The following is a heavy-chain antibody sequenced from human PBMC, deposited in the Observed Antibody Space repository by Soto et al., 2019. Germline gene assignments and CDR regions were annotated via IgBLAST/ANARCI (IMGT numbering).Heavy chain of an antibody. J-gene: IGHJ4*02. CDR2: IYHDGRT. V-gene: IGHV4-30-2*01. D-gene: IGHD3-10*01. CDR3: ASDYGSGSYRFDY. Sequence: QLQLQESVSGLVTPSQTLSLTCAVSGVSIISGDYSWSWIRQPPGKGLEWIGYIYHDGRTLYNPSLKSRVTISLDRSKNQFSLKLTSVTAADKAVYYCASDYGSGSYRFDYWGQGTLVTVSS. CDR1: GVSIISGDYS.